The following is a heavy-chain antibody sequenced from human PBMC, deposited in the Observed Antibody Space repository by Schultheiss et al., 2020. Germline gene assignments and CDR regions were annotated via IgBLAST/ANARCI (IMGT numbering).Heavy chain of an antibody. J-gene: IGHJ4*02. D-gene: IGHD3-3*01. CDR1: GFTFSSYA. CDR3: ARGMIFGVAPDGFDY. V-gene: IGHV3-23*01. Sequence: GGSLRLSCAASGFTFSSYAMSWVRQAPGKGLECVSAISGSGGSTYHADSVKGRFTISRDNSKNSLYLQMNSLRAEDTAVYYCARGMIFGVAPDGFDYWGQGTLVTVAS. CDR2: ISGSGGST.